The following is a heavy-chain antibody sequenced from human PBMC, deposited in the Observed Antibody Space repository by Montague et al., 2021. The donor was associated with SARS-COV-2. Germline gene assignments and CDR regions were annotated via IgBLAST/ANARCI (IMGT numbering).Heavy chain of an antibody. Sequence: CAISGDSVSTHKPTSNWVRHSLSSGLEWLGRPYFRSKWYNDYAVSVKSGITINPDTSKNQFSLQLKSVTPKDTAIYFCGRVFAPAGTFDFWGQGTLVTVSS. CDR3: GRVFAPAGTFDF. V-gene: IGHV6-1*01. CDR1: GDSVSTHKPT. D-gene: IGHD6-13*01. J-gene: IGHJ4*02. CDR2: PYFRSKWYN.